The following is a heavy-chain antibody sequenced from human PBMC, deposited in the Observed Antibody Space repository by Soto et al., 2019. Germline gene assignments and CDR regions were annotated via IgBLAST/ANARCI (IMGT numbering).Heavy chain of an antibody. Sequence: GGSLSLSCVAAGFGFSSYAMSWVRQAPGEGLEWGSTMGRSGLQTYSADSVKGRFTISRDNSQNTPYLEMSTLRAEDTAVYCCAKDRLGATGYFDYWGRGTMVTVSS. CDR1: GFGFSSYA. J-gene: IGHJ4*02. CDR2: MGRSGLQT. V-gene: IGHV3-23*01. D-gene: IGHD1-26*01. CDR3: AKDRLGATGYFDY.